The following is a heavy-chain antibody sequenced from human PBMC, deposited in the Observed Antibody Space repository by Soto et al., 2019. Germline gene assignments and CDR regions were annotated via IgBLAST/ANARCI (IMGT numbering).Heavy chain of an antibody. CDR1: GYSFTSYW. D-gene: IGHD6-13*01. CDR3: ATLAAAGTYYYYGMDV. V-gene: IGHV5-51*01. J-gene: IGHJ6*02. Sequence: GESLKISCKGSGYSFTSYWIGWVRQMPGKGLEWMGIIYPGDSDTRYSPSFQGQVTISADKSISTAYLQWSSLKASDTAMYYCATLAAAGTYYYYGMDVWGQGTTVTVSS. CDR2: IYPGDSDT.